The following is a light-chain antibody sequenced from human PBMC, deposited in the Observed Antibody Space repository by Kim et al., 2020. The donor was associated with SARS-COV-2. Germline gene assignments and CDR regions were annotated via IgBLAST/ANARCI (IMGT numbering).Light chain of an antibody. CDR3: QAWDSSTYV. CDR2: QDS. J-gene: IGLJ1*01. CDR1: KLGDKY. Sequence: SSELTQPPSVSVSPGQTASITCSGDKLGDKYACWYQQKPGQSPVLVIYQDSKRPSGIPERFSGSNSGNTATLTISGTPAMDEADYYCQAWDSSTYV. V-gene: IGLV3-1*01.